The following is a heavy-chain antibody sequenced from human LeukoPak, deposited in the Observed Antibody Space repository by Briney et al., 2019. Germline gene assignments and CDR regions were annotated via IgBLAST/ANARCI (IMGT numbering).Heavy chain of an antibody. CDR1: GVSISSYY. Sequence: SATLSRTCTVSGVSISSYYWSGIRQPPGKGLEWIGYIYYSGSTNYNPSLKSRVTISVDTSKNQFSLKLSSVTAADTAVYYCAREVSRWPYYFDYWGQGTLVTVSS. D-gene: IGHD4-23*01. J-gene: IGHJ4*02. CDR3: AREVSRWPYYFDY. CDR2: IYYSGST. V-gene: IGHV4-59*12.